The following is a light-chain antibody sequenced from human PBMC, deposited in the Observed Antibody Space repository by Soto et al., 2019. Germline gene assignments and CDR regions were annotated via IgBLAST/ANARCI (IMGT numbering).Light chain of an antibody. CDR1: ETVATN. Sequence: TQYPATLSVSPWETDTLSCWPSETVATNLAWYQQKPGQAPRLLIYDASNRATGIPARFSGSGSGTDFTLTISRLEPEDFAVYYCQQYGSSGTFGQGTKVDIK. CDR2: DAS. J-gene: IGKJ1*01. V-gene: IGKV3-20*01. CDR3: QQYGSSGT.